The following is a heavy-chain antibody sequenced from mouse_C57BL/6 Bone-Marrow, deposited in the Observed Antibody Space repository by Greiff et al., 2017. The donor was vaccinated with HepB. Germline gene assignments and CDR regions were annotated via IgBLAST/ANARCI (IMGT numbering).Heavy chain of an antibody. D-gene: IGHD1-1*01. J-gene: IGHJ4*01. CDR1: GYTFTSYW. CDR3: ARRHYDYAMDY. Sequence: QVHLQQSGAELVKPGASVKMSCKASGYTFTSYWITWVKQRPGQGLEWIGDIYPGSGSTNYNEKFKSKATLTVDTSSSTAYMQLSSLTSEDSAVYYCARRHYDYAMDYWGQGTSVTVSS. CDR2: IYPGSGST. V-gene: IGHV1-55*01.